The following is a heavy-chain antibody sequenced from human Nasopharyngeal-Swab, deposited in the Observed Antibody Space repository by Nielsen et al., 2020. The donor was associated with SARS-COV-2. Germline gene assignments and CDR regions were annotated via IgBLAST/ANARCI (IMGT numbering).Heavy chain of an antibody. CDR1: GFTFSSYT. CDR2: ISSDDKYI. Sequence: GESLKISCAASGFTFSSYTMNWVRQAPGKGLEWVSSISSDDKYIFYADSVKGRFSISRDNAKNSVYLQMNSLRAEDTAVYYCARDRGITMARGAIYYYYGMDVWGQGTTVTVSS. CDR3: ARDRGITMARGAIYYYYGMDV. D-gene: IGHD3-10*01. J-gene: IGHJ6*02. V-gene: IGHV3-21*04.